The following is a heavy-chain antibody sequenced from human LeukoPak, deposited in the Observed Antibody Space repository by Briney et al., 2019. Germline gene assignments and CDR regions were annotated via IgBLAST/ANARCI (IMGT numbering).Heavy chain of an antibody. CDR3: AREVGPIVLMVYEVPNWFDP. D-gene: IGHD2-8*01. J-gene: IGHJ5*02. CDR2: ISAYNGNT. Sequence: ASVKVSCKASGYTFTSYGISWVRQAPGQGLEWMEWISAYNGNTNYAQKLQGRVTMTTDTSTSTAYMELRSLRSDDTAVYYCAREVGPIVLMVYEVPNWFDPWGQGTLVTVSS. V-gene: IGHV1-18*01. CDR1: GYTFTSYG.